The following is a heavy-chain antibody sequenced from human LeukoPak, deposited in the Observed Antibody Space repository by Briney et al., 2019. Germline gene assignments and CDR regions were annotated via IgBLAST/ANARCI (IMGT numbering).Heavy chain of an antibody. Sequence: SETLSLTCAVSGGSFSGYSWSWIRQPPGKGLEWIGSIYHSGSTYYNPSLKSRVTISVDTSKNQFSLKLSSVTAADTAVYYCASRIVGAHWAFDIWGQGTMVTVSS. CDR1: GGSFSGYS. V-gene: IGHV4-34*01. J-gene: IGHJ3*02. CDR3: ASRIVGAHWAFDI. D-gene: IGHD1-26*01. CDR2: IYHSGST.